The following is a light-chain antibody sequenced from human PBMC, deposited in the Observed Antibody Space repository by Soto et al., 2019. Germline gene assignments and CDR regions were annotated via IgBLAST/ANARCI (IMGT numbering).Light chain of an antibody. CDR1: QSIMTY. Sequence: DIQMTQSPSSLAASVGDRVTISCRASQSIMTYLNWYQQKPGEAPKLLIYTASTLHSGVPSRFSGSGSGPDFTLTISSLQHEDFATYYCQQTYRAPRTFGQGTKVEIK. J-gene: IGKJ1*01. CDR3: QQTYRAPRT. V-gene: IGKV1-39*01. CDR2: TAS.